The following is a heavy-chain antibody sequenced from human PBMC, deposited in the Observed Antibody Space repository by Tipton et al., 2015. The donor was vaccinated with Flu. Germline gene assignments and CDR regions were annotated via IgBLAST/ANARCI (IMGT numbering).Heavy chain of an antibody. CDR1: GGSISSGGAY. CDR3: ASDQGFGGGLTYDYYGLDA. J-gene: IGHJ6*02. V-gene: IGHV4-31*03. Sequence: TLSLTCTVSGGSISSGGAYWSWIRQDPGKGLEWLGGIYYSGSTYYNSSLMSRLTIVVDTSKNQFFLRLNSVTVADTAVYYCASDQGFGGGLTYDYYGLDAWGQGTTVTVSS. D-gene: IGHD3-10*01. CDR2: IYYSGST.